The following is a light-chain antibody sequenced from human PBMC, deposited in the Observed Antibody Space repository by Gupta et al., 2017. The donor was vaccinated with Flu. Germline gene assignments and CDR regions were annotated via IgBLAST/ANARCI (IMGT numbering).Light chain of an antibody. CDR1: SGHSSYA. Sequence: QLVLPQSPSASASLGASVKLTCTLSSGHSSYAIAWHQQQPEKGPRYLMKLNSDGSHSKGDGIPDRFSGSSSGADRYLTISSLQSEDEDDYYCQTWGTGIRVFGTGTKVTVL. CDR2: LNSDGSH. V-gene: IGLV4-69*01. J-gene: IGLJ1*01. CDR3: QTWGTGIRV.